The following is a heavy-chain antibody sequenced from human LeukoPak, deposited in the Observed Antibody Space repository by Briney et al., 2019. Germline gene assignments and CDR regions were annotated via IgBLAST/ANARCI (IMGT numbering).Heavy chain of an antibody. D-gene: IGHD5/OR15-5a*01. CDR2: INSDGSTT. CDR1: GFTFSNYW. V-gene: IGHV3-74*01. Sequence: GGSLRLSCAASGFTFSNYWMHWVRQAPGKGLMWVSHINSDGSTTNYADSVKGRFSISRDNSKNTLYLQMNSLRAEDTAVYYCLVSGPFDYWGQGTLVTVSS. J-gene: IGHJ4*02. CDR3: LVSGPFDY.